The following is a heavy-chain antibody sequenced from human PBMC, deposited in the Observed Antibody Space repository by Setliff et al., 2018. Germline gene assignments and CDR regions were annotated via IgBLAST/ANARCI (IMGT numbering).Heavy chain of an antibody. D-gene: IGHD3-10*01. J-gene: IGHJ6*03. V-gene: IGHV3-15*01. CDR2: IKSKTDGGAT. CDR3: MSTPSGTYSTYYYYYTMDV. Sequence: WIRQPPGKGLEWVGRIKSKTDGGATDYAAPVKGRFTISRDDSKRTLYLQMNSLKNEDTALYYCMSTPSGTYSTYYYYYTMDVWGKGTQVTVSS.